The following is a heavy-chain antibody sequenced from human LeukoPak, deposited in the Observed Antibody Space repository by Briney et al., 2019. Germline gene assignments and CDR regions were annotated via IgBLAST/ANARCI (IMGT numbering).Heavy chain of an antibody. CDR1: GFSFSDFY. CDR2: INTSDTTI. J-gene: IGHJ4*02. Sequence: GGSLRLSCAASGFSFSDFYMSWIRQAPGKGLEWVSFINTSDTTIHYADSVKGRFTVSRDNAKNSLFLQMDSLRVEDTAVYYCARDTVAGQVYFDHWGQGTLVTVSS. D-gene: IGHD6-19*01. V-gene: IGHV3-11*01. CDR3: ARDTVAGQVYFDH.